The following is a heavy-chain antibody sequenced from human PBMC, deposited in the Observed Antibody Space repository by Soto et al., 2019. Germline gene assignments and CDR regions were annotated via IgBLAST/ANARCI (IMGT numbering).Heavy chain of an antibody. CDR1: GFTFSSYW. J-gene: IGHJ6*04. V-gene: IGHV3-7*01. Sequence: EVQLVESGGGLVQPGGSLRLSCVDSGFTFSSYWMSWVRQAPVKGLEWVGNIKQDGSEENYADSVKGRFTISRDNAKNSMNLQRNSRGVEDTAVYYWARIAASGRGGDVWGKGTTVAVSS. CDR3: ARIAASGRGGDV. D-gene: IGHD6-13*01. CDR2: IKQDGSEE.